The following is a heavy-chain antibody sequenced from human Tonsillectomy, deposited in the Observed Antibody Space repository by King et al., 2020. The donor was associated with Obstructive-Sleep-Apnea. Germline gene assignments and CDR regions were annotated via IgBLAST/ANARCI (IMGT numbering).Heavy chain of an antibody. Sequence: QLVQSGAEVKTPGASVKVSCKTTGYTFTSYDINWVRQATGQGLEWMGWINPNSGNTGYAQKLQGRIIITRNTSTNTAYMELSSLISEDTAVYYCVRARVRIDYWGQGTPVTVSS. V-gene: IGHV1-8*01. J-gene: IGHJ4*02. CDR2: INPNSGNT. D-gene: IGHD3-10*01. CDR3: VRARVRIDY. CDR1: GYTFTSYD.